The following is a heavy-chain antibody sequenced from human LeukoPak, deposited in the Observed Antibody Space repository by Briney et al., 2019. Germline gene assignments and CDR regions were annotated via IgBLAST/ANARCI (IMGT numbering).Heavy chain of an antibody. D-gene: IGHD2-2*01. CDR1: GGTFSSYA. Sequence: SVKVSCKASGGTFSSYAISWVRQAPGQGLEWMGGIIPIFGTANYAQKFQGRVTITADESTSTAYMELSSLRSEDTAVYYCARGHIVVVPAAPYYYYYYMDVWGKGTTVTVSS. CDR2: IIPIFGTA. CDR3: ARGHIVVVPAAPYYYYYYMDV. J-gene: IGHJ6*03. V-gene: IGHV1-69*13.